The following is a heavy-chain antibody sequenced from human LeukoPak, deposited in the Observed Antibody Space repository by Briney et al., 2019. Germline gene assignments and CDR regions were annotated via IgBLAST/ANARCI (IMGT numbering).Heavy chain of an antibody. CDR3: AKDKSRYCTSTTCFGIFDY. J-gene: IGHJ4*02. CDR1: GFTFRTYT. Sequence: GGSLRLSCAASGFTFRTYTMKWVRQGPGKGLEWVSSISSDNNILYADSVKGRFTISRDNSKNTLYLQMNSLRADDTAVYYCAKDKSRYCTSTTCFGIFDYWGQGTLVTVSS. V-gene: IGHV3-21*01. CDR2: ISSDNNI. D-gene: IGHD2-2*01.